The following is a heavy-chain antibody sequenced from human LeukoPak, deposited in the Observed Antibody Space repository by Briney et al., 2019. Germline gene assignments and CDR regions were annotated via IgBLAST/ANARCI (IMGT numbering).Heavy chain of an antibody. Sequence: GGSLRLSCAVSGFTLSNYSMNWVRQAPGKGLEWISYISGSGFTIHYADSVKGRFTISRDNAKNSLYLQMNSLRAEDTAVYYCARDGLWFGEFRFDYWGQGTLVTVSS. CDR1: GFTLSNYS. J-gene: IGHJ4*02. CDR2: ISGSGFTI. CDR3: ARDGLWFGEFRFDY. D-gene: IGHD3-10*01. V-gene: IGHV3-48*04.